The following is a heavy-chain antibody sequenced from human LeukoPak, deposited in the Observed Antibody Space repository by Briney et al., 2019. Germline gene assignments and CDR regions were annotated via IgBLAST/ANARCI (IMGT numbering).Heavy chain of an antibody. CDR2: INPNSGDT. D-gene: IGHD3-10*01. Sequence: GASVKVSCKASGYTFTGYYMHWVRQAPGQGLEWMGRINPNSGDTNYAQKFQGGVTMTRDTSISTAYMELSRLRSDDTAVYYCARGVTGIYYYYYMDVWGKGTTVTVSS. CDR1: GYTFTGYY. CDR3: ARGVTGIYYYYYMDV. J-gene: IGHJ6*03. V-gene: IGHV1-2*06.